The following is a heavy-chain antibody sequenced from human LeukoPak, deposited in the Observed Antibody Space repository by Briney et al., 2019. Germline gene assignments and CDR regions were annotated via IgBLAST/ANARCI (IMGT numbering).Heavy chain of an antibody. J-gene: IGHJ4*02. CDR3: ARDSSAYYYDSSGSDFDY. V-gene: IGHV3-21*01. D-gene: IGHD3-22*01. CDR2: ISSSSSYI. CDR1: GFTFSSYS. Sequence: PGGSLRLSCAASGFTFSSYSMNWVRQAPGKGLEWVSSISSSSSYIYYADSVKGRLTISRDNAKNSLYLQMNSLRAEDTAVYYCARDSSAYYYDSSGSDFDYWGQGTLVTVSS.